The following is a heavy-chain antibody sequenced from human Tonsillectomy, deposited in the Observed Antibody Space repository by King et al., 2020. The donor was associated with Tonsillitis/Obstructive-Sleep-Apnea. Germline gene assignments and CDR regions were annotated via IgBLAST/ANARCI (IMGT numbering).Heavy chain of an antibody. Sequence: TLKESGPVLVKPTETLTLTCTVSGFSLSNARMGVSWIRQPPGKALEWLAHIFSNDEKSYSTSLKSRLTISKDTSKSQVVLTMTNMDPVDTATYYCARSEAARDYYYYGMDVWGQGTTVTVSS. CDR2: IFSNDEK. V-gene: IGHV2-26*01. J-gene: IGHJ6*02. D-gene: IGHD6-6*01. CDR3: ARSEAARDYYYYGMDV. CDR1: GFSLSNARMG.